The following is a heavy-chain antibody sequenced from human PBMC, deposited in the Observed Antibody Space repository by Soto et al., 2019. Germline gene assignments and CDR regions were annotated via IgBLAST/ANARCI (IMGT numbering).Heavy chain of an antibody. CDR2: SHYSGST. J-gene: IGHJ6*03. V-gene: IGHV4-39*01. CDR1: GGSISMPTYY. D-gene: IGHD1-1*01. CDR3: ARHLERRSWYYYYMDV. Sequence: SETLSLTCTVSGGSISMPTYYWGWIRQPPGKGLEWIGTSHYSGSTYYNPSLRSRVTISVDTSKNQFSLKLTSVTATDTAVYYCARHLERRSWYYYYMDVWGKGTTVTVSS.